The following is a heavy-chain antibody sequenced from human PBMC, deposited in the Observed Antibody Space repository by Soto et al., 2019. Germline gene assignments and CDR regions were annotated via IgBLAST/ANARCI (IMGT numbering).Heavy chain of an antibody. V-gene: IGHV1-18*01. D-gene: IGHD3-22*01. CDR2: ISAYNGNT. Sequence: QVQLVQSGAEVKKPGASVKVSCKASGYTFTSYGISWVRQAPGQGLEWMGWISAYNGNTNYAQKLQGRVTITTDTPMTTANMRWRSLRSVDTPGYDCADTGGYYSTYWGQGTLVSVAS. J-gene: IGHJ4*02. CDR1: GYTFTSYG. CDR3: ADTGGYYSTY.